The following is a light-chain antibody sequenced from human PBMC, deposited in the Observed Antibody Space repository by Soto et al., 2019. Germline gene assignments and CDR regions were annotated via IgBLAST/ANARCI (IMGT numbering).Light chain of an antibody. CDR3: QQYGGSSRT. CDR1: QSIRTN. V-gene: IGKV3-20*01. Sequence: EIVLTQSPGTLSLSLGERATLSCRASQSIRTNLGWYQHKPGQAPSLLIYDASGMAAGVPDRFSGSGSGTDFTLTISSLEPDDFARYYCQQYGGSSRTFGQGTKVEIK. J-gene: IGKJ1*01. CDR2: DAS.